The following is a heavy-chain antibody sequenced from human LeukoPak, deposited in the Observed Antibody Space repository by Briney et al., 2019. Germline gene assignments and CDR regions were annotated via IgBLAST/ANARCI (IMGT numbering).Heavy chain of an antibody. D-gene: IGHD2/OR15-2a*01. Sequence: ASVKLSCKASGYTFTSYDISWVRQATGQGLEWMGWMNPKSGNTGYEQKFQGRVTMTRNTAISTAYMELSSLTSEDTAVYYCARVSPDSDPWGQGTLVTVSS. CDR3: ARVSPDSDP. CDR1: GYTFTSYD. V-gene: IGHV1-8*01. J-gene: IGHJ5*02. CDR2: MNPKSGNT.